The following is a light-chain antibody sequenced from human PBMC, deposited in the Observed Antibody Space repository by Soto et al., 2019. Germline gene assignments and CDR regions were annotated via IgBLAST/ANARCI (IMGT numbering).Light chain of an antibody. Sequence: EIVMTQSPATLSVSPGERATLSCRASQSVSSNLAWYQQKPGQAPRLLIYHSSTRATGVPTRFSGSGSGTDFTLTINSLQSEDIAVYYCQQYNTWHRTFGQGTKVDIK. V-gene: IGKV3-15*01. CDR3: QQYNTWHRT. CDR2: HSS. J-gene: IGKJ1*01. CDR1: QSVSSN.